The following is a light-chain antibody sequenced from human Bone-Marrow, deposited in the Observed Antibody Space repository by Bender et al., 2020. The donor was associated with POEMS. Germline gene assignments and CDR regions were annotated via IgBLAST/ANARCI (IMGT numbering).Light chain of an antibody. J-gene: IGLJ3*02. V-gene: IGLV2-8*01. CDR3: TSYAGSNNWV. CDR1: SSDIGAYNY. Sequence: QSALTQPASVSGSPGQSITISCTGTSSDIGAYNYVSWYQQFPGKAPKLMIYDVSKRPSGVPDRFSGSKSGNTASLTVSGLQAEDEADYYCTSYAGSNNWVFGGGTKLTVL. CDR2: DVS.